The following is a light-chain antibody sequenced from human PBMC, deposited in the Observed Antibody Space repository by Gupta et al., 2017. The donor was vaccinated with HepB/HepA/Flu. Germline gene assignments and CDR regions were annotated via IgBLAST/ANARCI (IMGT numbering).Light chain of an antibody. CDR2: EAS. Sequence: DLQMTHSPSTLSASVGDRVTITCRASQTISSWLAWYQQKPGKAPKLLIYEASTLESGVPSRFSGSGSGTEFTLTISSLQPDDFATYYCQQYDSFSYSFGQGTKVEIK. CDR1: QTISSW. V-gene: IGKV1-5*03. CDR3: QQYDSFSYS. J-gene: IGKJ2*03.